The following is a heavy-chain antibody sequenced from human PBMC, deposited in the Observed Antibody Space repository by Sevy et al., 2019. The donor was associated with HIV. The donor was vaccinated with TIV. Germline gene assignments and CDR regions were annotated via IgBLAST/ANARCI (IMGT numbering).Heavy chain of an antibody. V-gene: IGHV3-30-3*01. J-gene: IGHJ4*02. CDR3: ARDPTVTTVRYFDY. CDR2: ISYDGSNK. Sequence: GGSLRLSCAASGFTFSSYAMHWVRQAPGKGLEWVAVISYDGSNKYYADSVKGRFTISRDNSKNTLYRQMNSLRAEDTAVYYCARDPTVTTVRYFDYWGQGTLVTVSS. D-gene: IGHD4-17*01. CDR1: GFTFSSYA.